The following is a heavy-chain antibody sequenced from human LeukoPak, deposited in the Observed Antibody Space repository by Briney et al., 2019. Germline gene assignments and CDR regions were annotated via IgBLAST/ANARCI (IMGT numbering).Heavy chain of an antibody. V-gene: IGHV3-53*04. Sequence: GGSLRLSCAASGVTASSDYMSWVRQAPGKGLEWVSLIYSGGNTYYADSVKGRFTISRHNSKNTLYLQMNSLRTEDTAIYYCANRMSFGGPGTLVTVSS. CDR2: IYSGGNT. CDR3: ANRMSF. D-gene: IGHD3-10*01. CDR1: GVTASSDY. J-gene: IGHJ4*02.